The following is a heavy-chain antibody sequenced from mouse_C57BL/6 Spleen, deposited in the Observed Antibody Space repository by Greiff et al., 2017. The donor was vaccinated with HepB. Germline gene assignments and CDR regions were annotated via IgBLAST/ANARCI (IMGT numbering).Heavy chain of an antibody. CDR2: INPSTGGT. V-gene: IGHV1-42*01. CDR3: ARDKVDYYYAIDY. CDR1: GYSFTGYY. Sequence: EVQLQQSGPELVKPGASVKISCKASGYSFTGYYMNWVKQSPEKSLEWIGEINPSTGGTTYNQKFKAKATLTVDKSSSTAYMQLKSLTSEDSAVYYCARDKVDYYYAIDYWGQGTSVTVSS. D-gene: IGHD1-3*01. J-gene: IGHJ4*01.